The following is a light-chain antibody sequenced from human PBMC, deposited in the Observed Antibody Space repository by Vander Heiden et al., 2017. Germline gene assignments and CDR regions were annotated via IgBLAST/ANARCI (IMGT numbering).Light chain of an antibody. CDR2: GNM. J-gene: IGLJ1*01. Sequence: QSVLTQPPSVSGAPGQRVLISCTGSGSNIGAGNDAPWYQQVPGTAPKLLIYGNMNRRSGVPERFSGSTSGTSASLAITGLQAEDEADYYCQSFDNSLSGYVFGTGTTVTVL. CDR1: GSNIGAGND. CDR3: QSFDNSLSGYV. V-gene: IGLV1-40*01.